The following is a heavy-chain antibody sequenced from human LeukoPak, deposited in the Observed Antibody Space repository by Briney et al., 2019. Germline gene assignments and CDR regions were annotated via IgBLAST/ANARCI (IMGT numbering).Heavy chain of an antibody. J-gene: IGHJ4*02. V-gene: IGHV3-30*02. D-gene: IGHD6-19*01. Sequence: GGSLRLSCAGSGFTFSNYGIHWVRQAPGKGLEWVAFIRDAKNDEYYVDSVKGRFTISRDNSKNSLYLQMNSLRREDTGLYYCATTSAPYSSGYDYWGQGSLVTVSS. CDR1: GFTFSNYG. CDR2: IRDAKNDE. CDR3: ATTSAPYSSGYDY.